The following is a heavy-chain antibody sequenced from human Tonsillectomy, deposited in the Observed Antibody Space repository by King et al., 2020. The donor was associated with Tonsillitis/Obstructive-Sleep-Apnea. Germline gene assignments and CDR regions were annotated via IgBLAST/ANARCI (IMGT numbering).Heavy chain of an antibody. J-gene: IGHJ3*02. Sequence: VQLQESGPGLVKPSETLSLTCTVSGGSISSYYWSWLRQPPGKGLEWIGYIYHSGSTNYNPTLKSRVTISVDTSKNQFSLKLSSVTAADTAVYYCARDMVLEAGGDALDIWGQGTMVSVSS. CDR3: ARDMVLEAGGDALDI. V-gene: IGHV4-59*01. CDR2: IYHSGST. D-gene: IGHD2-8*01. CDR1: GGSISSYY.